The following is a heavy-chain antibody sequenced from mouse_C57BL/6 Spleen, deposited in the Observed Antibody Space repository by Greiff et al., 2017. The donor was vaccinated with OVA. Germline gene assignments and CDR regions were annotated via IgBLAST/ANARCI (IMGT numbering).Heavy chain of an antibody. Sequence: EVQLQQSGPELVKPGASVKISCKASGYTFTDYYMNWVKQSHGKSLEWIGDINPNNGGTSYNQKFKGKATLTVDKSSSTAYMELRSLTSEDSAVYYCARVYYDYIYAMDYWGQGTSVTVSS. CDR2: INPNNGGT. D-gene: IGHD2-4*01. CDR1: GYTFTDYY. CDR3: ARVYYDYIYAMDY. J-gene: IGHJ4*01. V-gene: IGHV1-26*01.